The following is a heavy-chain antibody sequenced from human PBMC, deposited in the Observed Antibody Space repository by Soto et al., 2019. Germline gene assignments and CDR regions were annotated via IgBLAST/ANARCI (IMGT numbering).Heavy chain of an antibody. CDR3: ASNYYDSSGYYPFDY. Sequence: SVKVSCKASGGTFSSYAISWVRQAPGRGLEWMGGIIPIFGTANYAQKFQGRVTITADESTSTAYMELSSLRSEDTAVYYCASNYYDSSGYYPFDYWGQGTLVTVSS. CDR2: IIPIFGTA. D-gene: IGHD3-22*01. CDR1: GGTFSSYA. J-gene: IGHJ4*02. V-gene: IGHV1-69*13.